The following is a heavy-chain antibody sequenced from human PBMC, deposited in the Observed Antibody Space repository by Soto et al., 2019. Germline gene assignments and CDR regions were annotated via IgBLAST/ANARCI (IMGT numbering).Heavy chain of an antibody. CDR2: IVPVFGRP. J-gene: IGHJ4*02. D-gene: IGHD5-12*01. CDR3: AREGGGYNF. V-gene: IGHV1-69*13. CDR1: GGSFSNFG. Sequence: SVKVSCKASGGSFSNFGISWVRQAPGQGLEWMGGIVPVFGRPNYAQRFRGRLTITADESTSTGYMELIGLRSDDTAVYYCAREGGGYNFWGQGTQVTVSS.